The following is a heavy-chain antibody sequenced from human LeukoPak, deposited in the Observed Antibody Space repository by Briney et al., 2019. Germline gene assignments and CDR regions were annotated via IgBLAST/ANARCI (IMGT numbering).Heavy chain of an antibody. CDR1: GFTFITYS. D-gene: IGHD4-23*01. CDR2: ILNDGNNK. V-gene: IGHV3-30*02. Sequence: GGSLRLSCAASGFTFITYSMNWVRQAPGKGLEWVALILNDGNNKYYADSVKGRFTISRDNSKNTLYLQTNSLRAEDTAVYYCAKEVTLEYFDYWGQGALVTVSS. CDR3: AKEVTLEYFDY. J-gene: IGHJ4*02.